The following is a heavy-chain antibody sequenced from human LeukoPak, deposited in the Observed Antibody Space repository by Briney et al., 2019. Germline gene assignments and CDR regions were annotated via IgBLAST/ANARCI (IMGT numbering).Heavy chain of an antibody. D-gene: IGHD1-26*01. CDR1: GFTFRDYW. CDR3: VRDWDHFDFDT. V-gene: IGHV3-74*01. J-gene: IGHJ5*02. Sequence: GGSLRLSCAASGFTFRDYWMHWIRQAPGKGLVWVSRIKGDGSHTIYADSVKGRFTISRDNAKNTLYLQMKSLRVEDTALYYCVRDWDHFDFDTWGQGTLVTVSS. CDR2: IKGDGSHT.